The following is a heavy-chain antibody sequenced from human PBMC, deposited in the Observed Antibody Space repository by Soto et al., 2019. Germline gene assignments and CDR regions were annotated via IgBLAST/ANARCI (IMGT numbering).Heavy chain of an antibody. V-gene: IGHV3-30*18. CDR3: AKDRRSGYYDTYYYYGMDV. D-gene: IGHD3-3*01. CDR1: GFTFSSYG. CDR2: ISYDGSNK. Sequence: GGSLRLSCAASGFTFSSYGMHWVRQAPGKGLEWVAVISYDGSNKYYADSVKGRFTISRDNSKNTLYLQMNSLRAEDTAVYYCAKDRRSGYYDTYYYYGMDVWGQGTTVTVSS. J-gene: IGHJ6*02.